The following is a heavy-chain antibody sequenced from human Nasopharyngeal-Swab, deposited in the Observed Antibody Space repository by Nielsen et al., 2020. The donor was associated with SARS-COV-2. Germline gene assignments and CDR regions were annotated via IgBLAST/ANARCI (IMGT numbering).Heavy chain of an antibody. CDR1: GFIFSASA. CDR2: IGDKDHNYAT. J-gene: IGHJ4*02. Sequence: GESLKISCAASGFIFSASAIHWVRQASGKGLEWVGCIGDKDHNYATTYGASVQGRSTISRDDSKNTAFLQMDSLKTEDTALYYCTTDFYFDYWGQGTLVTVSS. V-gene: IGHV3-73*01. CDR3: TTDFYFDY.